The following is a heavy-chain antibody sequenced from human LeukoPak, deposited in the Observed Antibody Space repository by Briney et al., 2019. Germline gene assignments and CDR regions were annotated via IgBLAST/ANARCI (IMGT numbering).Heavy chain of an antibody. CDR2: IYYSGST. CDR3: ARRSGYSSSWYDY. V-gene: IGHV4-39*01. D-gene: IGHD6-13*01. Sequence: SETLSLTCTVSGGSISSSSYYWGWIRRPPGKGLEWIGSIYYSGSTYYNPSLKSRVTISVDTSKNQFSLKLSSVTAADTAVYYCARRSGYSSSWYDYWGQGTLVTVSS. CDR1: GGSISSSSYY. J-gene: IGHJ4*02.